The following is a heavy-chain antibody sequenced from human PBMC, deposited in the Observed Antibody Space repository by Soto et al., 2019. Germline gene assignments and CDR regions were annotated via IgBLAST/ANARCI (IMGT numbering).Heavy chain of an antibody. D-gene: IGHD6-19*01. V-gene: IGHV3-23*01. Sequence: GGSLRISCAASGFTFSSYTMSWVRQAPGKGLEWVSAISGSGGSTYYADSVKGRFTISRDNSKNTLYLQMNSLRAEDTAVYYCAKGPYSSGWYIFDYWGQGTLVTVSS. CDR2: ISGSGGST. CDR3: AKGPYSSGWYIFDY. J-gene: IGHJ4*02. CDR1: GFTFSSYT.